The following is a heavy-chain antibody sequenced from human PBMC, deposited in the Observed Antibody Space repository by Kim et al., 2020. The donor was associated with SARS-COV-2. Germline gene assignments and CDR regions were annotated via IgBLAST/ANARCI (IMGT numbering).Heavy chain of an antibody. CDR2: IYYSGST. CDR3: ARGTYYYDSSGHYYYYGMDV. Sequence: SETLSLTCTVSGGSISSYYWSWIRQPRGKGLEWIGYIYYSGSTNYNPSLKSRVTISVDTSKNQFSLKLSSVTAADTAVYYCARGTYYYDSSGHYYYYGMDVWGQGTTVTVSS. J-gene: IGHJ6*02. D-gene: IGHD3-22*01. CDR1: GGSISSYY. V-gene: IGHV4-59*13.